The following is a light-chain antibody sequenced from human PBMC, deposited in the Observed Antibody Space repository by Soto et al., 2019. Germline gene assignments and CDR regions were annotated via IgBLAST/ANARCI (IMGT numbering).Light chain of an antibody. CDR3: QQYGSSGT. CDR2: GAS. CDR1: QSVSSSY. J-gene: IGKJ1*01. Sequence: EIVLTQSPGTLSLSPEERATLSCRASQSVSSSYLAWYQQKPCQAPRLLIYGASNRATGIPDRFSGSASGTDFTLTISRLEPEDFAVYYCQQYGSSGTFGQGTKVDIK. V-gene: IGKV3-20*01.